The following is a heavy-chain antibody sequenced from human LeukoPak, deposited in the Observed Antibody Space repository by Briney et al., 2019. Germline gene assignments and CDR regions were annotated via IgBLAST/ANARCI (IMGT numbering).Heavy chain of an antibody. Sequence: PGGSLRLSCAASGFTFSNAWMSWVRQASGKGLEWVGRIKSKTDGGTTDYAAPVKGRFTISRDDSKNTLYLQMNSLKTEDTAVYYCTTDGCGGDCYSYYYYYMDVWGKGTTVTVSS. D-gene: IGHD2-21*01. CDR3: TTDGCGGDCYSYYYYYMDV. J-gene: IGHJ6*03. CDR2: IKSKTDGGTT. CDR1: GFTFSNAW. V-gene: IGHV3-15*01.